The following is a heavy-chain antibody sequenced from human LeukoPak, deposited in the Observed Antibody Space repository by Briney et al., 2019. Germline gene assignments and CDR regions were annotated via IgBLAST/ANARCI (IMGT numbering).Heavy chain of an antibody. V-gene: IGHV3-15*01. CDR3: TTIARRALYFQH. CDR2: IKSKTDGGTT. Sequence: GGSLTLSCAASGFTFSNAWMSWVRQAPGKGLEWVGRIKSKTDGGTTDYAAPVKGRFTISRDDSKNTLYLQMNSLKTEDTAVYYCTTIARRALYFQHWGQGTLVTVSS. J-gene: IGHJ1*01. D-gene: IGHD1-14*01. CDR1: GFTFSNAW.